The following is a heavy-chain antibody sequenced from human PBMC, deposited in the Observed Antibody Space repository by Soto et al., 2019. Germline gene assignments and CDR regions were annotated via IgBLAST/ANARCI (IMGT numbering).Heavy chain of an antibody. CDR1: DFAFSNYG. CDR2: IWDGGTNK. CDR3: LSGGSWRGVSCCPSLDFYGDYEGFDY. J-gene: IGHJ4*02. V-gene: IGHV3-33*03. D-gene: IGHD4-17*01. Sequence: QVQLVESGGGVVQPGGSLRLSCVASDFAFSNYGMHWVRQAPGKGLEWVALIWDGGTNKYYGDSVKGRFTVSRDNSKKTLYLQMKSLRADDTGVYYCLSGGSWRGVSCCPSLDFYGDYEGFDYWGQGTLVTVSS.